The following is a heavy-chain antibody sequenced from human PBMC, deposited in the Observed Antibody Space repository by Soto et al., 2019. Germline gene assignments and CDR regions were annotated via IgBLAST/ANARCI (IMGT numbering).Heavy chain of an antibody. J-gene: IGHJ6*02. D-gene: IGHD3-22*01. CDR3: ARASQMVINPYYYPMDV. CDR2: ISGSGGST. V-gene: IGHV3-23*01. CDR1: GFTFSSYA. Sequence: PGGSLRLSCAASGFTFSSYAMSWVRQAPGKGLEWVSAISGSGGSTYYADSVKGRVTMTRDTSVSTAFMELSRLGSDDTAVYYCARASQMVINPYYYPMDVWGQGTTVTVSS.